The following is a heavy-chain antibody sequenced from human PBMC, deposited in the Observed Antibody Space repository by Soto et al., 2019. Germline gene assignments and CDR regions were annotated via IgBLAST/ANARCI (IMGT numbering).Heavy chain of an antibody. CDR2: INAGNGNT. D-gene: IGHD3-22*01. CDR3: ASPNDYYDSSGYYYGMDV. V-gene: IGHV1-3*01. Sequence: ASVKVSCKASGYTFTGYYMHWVRQAPGQRLEWMGWINAGNGNTKYSQKFQGRVTITRDTSASTTYMELSSLRSEDTAVYYCASPNDYYDSSGYYYGMDVWGQGTTVTVSS. CDR1: GYTFTGYY. J-gene: IGHJ6*02.